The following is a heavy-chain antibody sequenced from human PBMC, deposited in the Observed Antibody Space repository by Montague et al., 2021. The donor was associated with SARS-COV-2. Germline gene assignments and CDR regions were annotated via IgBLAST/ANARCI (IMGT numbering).Heavy chain of an antibody. V-gene: IGHV4-4*07. Sequence: SETLSLTCTVSGDSITYFYWCWIRQPAGQGLEWIGRVSSSGSTNYNPSLRRRVSMSVDTSKCQFSLKLSSVTAADTAVYYCARDVITHLGTFDYWGRGTLVTVSS. CDR3: ARDVITHLGTFDY. D-gene: IGHD1-14*01. CDR2: VSSSGST. CDR1: GDSITYFY. J-gene: IGHJ4*02.